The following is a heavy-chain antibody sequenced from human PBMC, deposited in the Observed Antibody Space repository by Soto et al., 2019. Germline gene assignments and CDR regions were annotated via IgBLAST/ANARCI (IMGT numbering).Heavy chain of an antibody. V-gene: IGHV4-59*01. J-gene: IGHJ3*02. CDR1: GDSICSYY. CDR2: IYYSGST. Sequence: SETLSLTCTVSGDSICSYYWSWIRQPPGKGLEWIGYIYYSGSTNYNPSLMSRVTISVDTSKNQLSLNLDSVTAADTAVYFCARAARRLVTIFGIQSPHHAFDIWGQGTMVTVSS. D-gene: IGHD3-3*01. CDR3: ARAARRLVTIFGIQSPHHAFDI.